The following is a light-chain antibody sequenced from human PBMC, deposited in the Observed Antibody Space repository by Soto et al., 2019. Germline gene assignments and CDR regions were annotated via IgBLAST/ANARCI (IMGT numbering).Light chain of an antibody. CDR1: QSISSY. CDR2: AAS. Sequence: DLQMTQSPSSLCASVGDRVTITCRASQSISSYLNWYQQKPGKAPKLLIYAASSLQSGVPSRFSGSGSGTDFTLTISSLQPEDFATYYCQQSYSTPRTFGQGTKVEIK. J-gene: IGKJ1*01. CDR3: QQSYSTPRT. V-gene: IGKV1-39*01.